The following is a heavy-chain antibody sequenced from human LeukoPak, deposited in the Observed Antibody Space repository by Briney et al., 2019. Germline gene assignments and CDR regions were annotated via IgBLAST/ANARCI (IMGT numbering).Heavy chain of an antibody. J-gene: IGHJ6*03. Sequence: GGSLRLSCAASGFTVYSTYMSWVRQSPGKGLEWVSVIYSGGNTYYADSAKGRFTISRDNSKNTLYLQMNNVRAEDTAVYYCARVRREMKRSLGRTTEYSYYYYMDVWGKGTTVTVSS. V-gene: IGHV3-66*01. D-gene: IGHD1/OR15-1a*01. CDR3: ARVRREMKRSLGRTTEYSYYYYMDV. CDR2: IYSGGNT. CDR1: GFTVYSTY.